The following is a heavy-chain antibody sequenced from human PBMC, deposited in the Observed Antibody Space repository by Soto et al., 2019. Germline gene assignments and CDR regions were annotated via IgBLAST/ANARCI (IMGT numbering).Heavy chain of an antibody. J-gene: IGHJ6*02. CDR3: ARKPPAAIQGWAYGMDV. V-gene: IGHV3-53*02. D-gene: IGHD2-2*01. CDR1: GFTVSTNY. CDR2: LHGSGST. Sequence: EVQLVQTGGGLIQPGGSLRLSCVASGFTVSTNYLSWVRHVPGKGLEWVSVLHGSGSTSYADSVKGRFTISRDNARNTFYLQMNSLRVEDTAVYYCARKPPAAIQGWAYGMDVWGQGTTVTVSS.